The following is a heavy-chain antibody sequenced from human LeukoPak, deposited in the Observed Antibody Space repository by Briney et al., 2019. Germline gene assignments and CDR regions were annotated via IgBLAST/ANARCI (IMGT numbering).Heavy chain of an antibody. CDR3: ARNGGGGYYYYMDV. V-gene: IGHV3-20*04. D-gene: IGHD3-16*01. J-gene: IGHJ6*03. Sequence: GGSLRLSCAASGFTFDDYGMSWVRRAPGKGLEWVSGISWNGGSTGYADSVKGRFTTSRDNAKNSLYLQMNSLRAEDTALYYCARNGGGGYYYYMDVWGKGTTVTVSS. CDR2: ISWNGGST. CDR1: GFTFDDYG.